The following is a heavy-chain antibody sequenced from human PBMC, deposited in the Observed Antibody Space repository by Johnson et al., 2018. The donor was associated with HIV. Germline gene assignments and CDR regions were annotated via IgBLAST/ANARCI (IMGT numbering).Heavy chain of an antibody. J-gene: IGHJ3*01. V-gene: IGHV3-66*01. CDR3: ARAWGSRDLVTRGSFDV. CDR2: IYSGGST. CDR1: GFTVSSNY. D-gene: IGHD3-9*01. Sequence: VQLVESGGGLVQPGGSLRLSCAASGFTVSSNYMSWVRQAPGKGLEWVSVIYSGGSTYYADSVKGRFTISRDSSKNTLYLQMNSLRAEDTAVYYCARAWGSRDLVTRGSFDVWGQGTVDTVSS.